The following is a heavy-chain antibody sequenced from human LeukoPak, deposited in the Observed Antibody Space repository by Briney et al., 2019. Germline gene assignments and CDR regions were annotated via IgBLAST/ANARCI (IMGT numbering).Heavy chain of an antibody. D-gene: IGHD6-13*01. Sequence: PGRSPRLSCAASGFTFSSYAMHWVRQAPGKGLEWVAVISYDGSNKYYADSVKGRFTISRDNSKNTLYLQMNSLRAEDTAVYYCARPTTKYSSSLGFDPWGQGTLVTVSS. CDR2: ISYDGSNK. J-gene: IGHJ5*02. V-gene: IGHV3-30*04. CDR3: ARPTTKYSSSLGFDP. CDR1: GFTFSSYA.